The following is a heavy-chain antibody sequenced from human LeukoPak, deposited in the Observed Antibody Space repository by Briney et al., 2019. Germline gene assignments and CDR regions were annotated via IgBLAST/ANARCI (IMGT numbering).Heavy chain of an antibody. Sequence: PSQTLSLTCTVSGGSISSGSYYWSWIRQPPGKGLEWIGEINHSGSTNYNPSLKSRVTISVDTSKNQFSLKLSSVTAADTAVYYCARPSVAGTRRYYYYYMDVWGKGTTVTISS. J-gene: IGHJ6*03. D-gene: IGHD6-19*01. CDR2: INHSGST. CDR3: ARPSVAGTRRYYYYYMDV. CDR1: GGSISSGSYY. V-gene: IGHV4-39*07.